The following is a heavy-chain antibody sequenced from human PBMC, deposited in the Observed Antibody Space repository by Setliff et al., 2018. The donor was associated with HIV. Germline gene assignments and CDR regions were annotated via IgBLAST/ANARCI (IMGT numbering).Heavy chain of an antibody. Sequence: SQTLSLTCAISGDNVSSGTSAWSWIRQSPSRGLGWLGRTYYRSTWRFGYADSVRGRISIAPDTSKNQFSMQLKSVTPEDAAVYFCVRDRGISSFETWGQGTKVTV. D-gene: IGHD3-10*01. CDR3: VRDRGISSFET. CDR2: TYYRSTWRF. J-gene: IGHJ3*02. CDR1: GDNVSSGTSA. V-gene: IGHV6-1*01.